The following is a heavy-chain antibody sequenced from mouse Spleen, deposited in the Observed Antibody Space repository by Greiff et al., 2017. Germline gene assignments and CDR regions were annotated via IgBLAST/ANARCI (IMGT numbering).Heavy chain of an antibody. CDR3: ARYWGWYFDD. V-gene: IGHV7-3*01. CDR1: GFTFTDYY. J-gene: IGHJ2*01. Sequence: EVQLVESGGGLVQPGGSLSLSCAASGFTFTDYYMSWVRQPPGKALEWMGFIRNKANGYTTEYSASVKGRFTISRDNSQSILYLQMNALRAEDSATYYCARYWGWYFDDWGQGTTLTVSS. D-gene: IGHD3-3*01. CDR2: IRNKANGYTT.